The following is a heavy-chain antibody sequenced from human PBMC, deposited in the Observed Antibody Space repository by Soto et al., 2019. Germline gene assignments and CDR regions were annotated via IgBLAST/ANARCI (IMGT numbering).Heavy chain of an antibody. J-gene: IGHJ4*01. CDR3: VRHMGVARTRGFDY. CDR1: GASVQSNW. Sequence: QVQLQESGPGLVKPSESLSLTCDVSGASVQSNWWSWVRQPPGRDLEWIAEIYHSGSRNYNPSLRSRATILLDESNNRFSLSVHSATAADTAVYYCVRHMGVARTRGFDYWGHGTLVTVSS. CDR2: IYHSGSR. V-gene: IGHV4-4*02. D-gene: IGHD2-21*01.